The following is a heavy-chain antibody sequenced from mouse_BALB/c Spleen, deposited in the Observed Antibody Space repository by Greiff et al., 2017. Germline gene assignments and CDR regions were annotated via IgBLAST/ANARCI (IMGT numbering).Heavy chain of an antibody. Sequence: VKLEESGPGLVAPSQSLSITCTVSGFSLTSYGVHWVRQPPGKGLEWLGVIWAGGSTNYNSALMSRLSISKDNSKSQVFLKMNSLQTDDTAMYYCARAYYGNAWFAYWGQGTLVTVSA. V-gene: IGHV2-9*02. CDR1: GFSLTSYG. CDR2: IWAGGST. J-gene: IGHJ3*01. D-gene: IGHD2-10*01. CDR3: ARAYYGNAWFAY.